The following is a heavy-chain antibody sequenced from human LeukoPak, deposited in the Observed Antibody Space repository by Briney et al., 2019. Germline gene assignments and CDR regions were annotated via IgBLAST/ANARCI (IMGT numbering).Heavy chain of an antibody. J-gene: IGHJ4*02. Sequence: PSETLSLTCIVSGGSISSYYWSWIRQPPGKGLEWIGYIYYSGSTNYNPSLKSRVTISVDTSKNQFSLKLSSVTAADTAVYYCAGLYSGYDYVDYWGQGTLVTVSS. D-gene: IGHD5-12*01. CDR1: GGSISSYY. CDR2: IYYSGST. V-gene: IGHV4-59*01. CDR3: AGLYSGYDYVDY.